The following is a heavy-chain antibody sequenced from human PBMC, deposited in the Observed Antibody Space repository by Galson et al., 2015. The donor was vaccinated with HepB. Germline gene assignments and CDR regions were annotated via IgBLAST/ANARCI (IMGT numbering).Heavy chain of an antibody. Sequence: SLRLSCGASGFTFRSYAMHWARQAPGRGLAWVAVISFGGNNKYYADSVKGRFTISRDNSKNTLFLQMNSLRAEDTAAYYCASSRSSDPFGPFDYWGQGTLVTVSS. CDR1: GFTFRSYA. CDR2: ISFGGNNK. J-gene: IGHJ4*02. D-gene: IGHD3-16*01. CDR3: ASSRSSDPFGPFDY. V-gene: IGHV3-30-3*01.